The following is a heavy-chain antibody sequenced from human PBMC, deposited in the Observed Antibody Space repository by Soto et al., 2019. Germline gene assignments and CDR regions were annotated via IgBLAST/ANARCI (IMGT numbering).Heavy chain of an antibody. Sequence: QVQLVQSGAEVKKPGSSVKVSCKASGGTFSSYAISWVRQAPGQGLEWMGVIIPIFGTANYAQKFQGRVTITADESTSTDYMELSSLRSEDTAVYYCASTPTYYDYVWGSLTYYFDYWGQGTLVTVSS. J-gene: IGHJ4*02. CDR3: ASTPTYYDYVWGSLTYYFDY. CDR2: IIPIFGTA. D-gene: IGHD3-16*01. V-gene: IGHV1-69*01. CDR1: GGTFSSYA.